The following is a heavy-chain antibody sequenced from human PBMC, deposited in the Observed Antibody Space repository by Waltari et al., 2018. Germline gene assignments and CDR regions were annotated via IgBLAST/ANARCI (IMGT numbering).Heavy chain of an antibody. CDR2: ISGSGGST. D-gene: IGHD2-2*01. J-gene: IGHJ4*02. CDR3: AKGNRIVVVPAATSRFDY. CDR1: GFTFSSYA. Sequence: EVQLVESGGGLVQPGGSLRLSCAASGFTFSSYAMSWVRQAPGTGLEWVSAISGSGGSTYYADSVKGRFTISRDNSKNTLYLQMNSLRAEDTAVYYCAKGNRIVVVPAATSRFDYWGQGTLVTVSS. V-gene: IGHV3-23*04.